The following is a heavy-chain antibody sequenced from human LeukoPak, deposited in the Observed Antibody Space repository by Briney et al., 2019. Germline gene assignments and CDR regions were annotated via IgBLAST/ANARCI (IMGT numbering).Heavy chain of an antibody. V-gene: IGHV3-11*05. CDR1: GFVFSDFY. J-gene: IGHJ4*01. D-gene: IGHD5/OR15-5a*01. CDR2: ISPDGSYT. Sequence: PGGSLRLSCAGSGFVFSDFYINWTRHSPGKGLEWLAYISPDGSYTTYGDSVKGRFVISRDNAKSSVSLQMNSLRVEDTAVYFCASDQVSGVFDYWGQGDRVTVS. CDR3: ASDQVSGVFDY.